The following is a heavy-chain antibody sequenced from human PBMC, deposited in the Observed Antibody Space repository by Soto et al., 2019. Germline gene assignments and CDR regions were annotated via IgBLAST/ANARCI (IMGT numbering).Heavy chain of an antibody. Sequence: QVQLVQSGAEVRQPASSVKVSCKTSGGTFSSYAISWVRQAPGQRLEWMGGIVPIVGTTTYARKFQGRVTITPDEATSTAYMQLSRLRSDDTAVYYCVRVVAIPGYPDHWGQGTLVTVSS. CDR2: IVPIVGTT. J-gene: IGHJ4*02. D-gene: IGHD5-12*01. CDR1: GGTFSSYA. V-gene: IGHV1-69*05. CDR3: VRVVAIPGYPDH.